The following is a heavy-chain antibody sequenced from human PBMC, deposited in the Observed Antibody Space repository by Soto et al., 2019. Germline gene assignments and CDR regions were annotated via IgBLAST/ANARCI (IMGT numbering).Heavy chain of an antibody. CDR2: ISYDGSNK. D-gene: IGHD3-10*01. V-gene: IGHV3-30-3*01. Sequence: GGSLRLSCAASGFTFSSYAMHWVRQAPGKGLEWVAVISYDGSNKYYADSVKGRFTISRDNSKNTLYLQMNSLRAEDTAVYYCARDYRGRPVRGVSYYYYGMDVWGQGTTVTVSS. CDR1: GFTFSSYA. J-gene: IGHJ6*02. CDR3: ARDYRGRPVRGVSYYYYGMDV.